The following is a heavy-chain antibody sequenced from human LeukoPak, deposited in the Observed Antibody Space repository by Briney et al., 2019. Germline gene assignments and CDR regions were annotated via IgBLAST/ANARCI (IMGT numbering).Heavy chain of an antibody. Sequence: SETLSLTCTVSGGSISSGGYYWSWIRQHPGKGLEWIGYIYYSGSTYYNPSLKSRVTISVDTSKNQFSLKLSSVTAADTAVYYCARGVDSSSGYHLYYFDYWGQGTLVTVSS. J-gene: IGHJ4*02. V-gene: IGHV4-31*03. CDR2: IYYSGST. D-gene: IGHD3-22*01. CDR3: ARGVDSSSGYHLYYFDY. CDR1: GGSISSGGYY.